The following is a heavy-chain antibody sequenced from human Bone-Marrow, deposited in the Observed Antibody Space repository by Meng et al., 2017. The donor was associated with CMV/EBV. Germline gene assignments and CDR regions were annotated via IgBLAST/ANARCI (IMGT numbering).Heavy chain of an antibody. J-gene: IGHJ3*02. V-gene: IGHV1-46*01. D-gene: IGHD6-13*01. CDR2: INPSGGST. CDR3: ARAKLRSSPRLDAFDI. Sequence: ASVKVSCKASGYNFTSYYMHWVRQAPGQGLEWMGIINPSGGSTSYAQKFQGRVTMTRDTSTSTVYMELSSLRSEDTAVYYCARAKLRSSPRLDAFDIWGQGTTVTVSS. CDR1: GYNFTSYY.